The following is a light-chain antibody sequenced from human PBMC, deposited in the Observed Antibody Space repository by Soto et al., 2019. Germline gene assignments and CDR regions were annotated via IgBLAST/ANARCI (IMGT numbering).Light chain of an antibody. CDR3: ETWDSSVSVRV. V-gene: IGLV1-51*01. CDR1: NSNIGNNY. Sequence: QSVLTQPPSVSAAPGQKVTISCSGSNSNIGNNYVSWYQQFPGTAPKLLIYDNNKRPSGIPDRFSGSKSGTSATLGITGLQTGDEADYYCETWDSSVSVRVFGGGTKLTVL. J-gene: IGLJ2*01. CDR2: DNN.